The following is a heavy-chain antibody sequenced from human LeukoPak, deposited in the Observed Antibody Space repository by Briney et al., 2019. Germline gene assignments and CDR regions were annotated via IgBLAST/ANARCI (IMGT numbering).Heavy chain of an antibody. J-gene: IGHJ4*02. Sequence: SQTLSLTCTVSGGSVSSGSYYWTWIRQPPGKGLEWIGYIYYSGSTNYNPSLKSRVTISVDTSKNQFSLKLSSVTAADTAVYYCARDGGYSSSSADYWGQGTLVTVSS. CDR1: GGSVSSGSYY. CDR3: ARDGGYSSSSADY. V-gene: IGHV4-61*01. D-gene: IGHD6-6*01. CDR2: IYYSGST.